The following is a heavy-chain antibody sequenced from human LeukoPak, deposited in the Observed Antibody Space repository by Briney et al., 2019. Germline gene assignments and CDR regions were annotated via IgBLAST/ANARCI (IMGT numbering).Heavy chain of an antibody. V-gene: IGHV4-59*02. CDR2: IYYSGST. Sequence: PSETLSLTCTVSGGSVSSYYWSWIRQPPGKGLEWIGYIYYSGSTNYNPSLKSRVTISVDTSKNQFSLKLSSVTAADTAVYYCARDRRESTFHYYDSSGYLSYPWFDPWGQGTLVTVSS. CDR3: ARDRRESTFHYYDSSGYLSYPWFDP. J-gene: IGHJ5*02. D-gene: IGHD3-22*01. CDR1: GGSVSSYY.